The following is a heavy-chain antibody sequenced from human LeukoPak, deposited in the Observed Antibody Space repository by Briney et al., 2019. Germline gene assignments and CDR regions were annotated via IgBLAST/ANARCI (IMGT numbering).Heavy chain of an antibody. V-gene: IGHV4-38-2*02. CDR3: ARGNYYYDSSGYYPPFDY. CDR2: IYTSGST. CDR1: GYSIGSGYY. D-gene: IGHD3-22*01. J-gene: IGHJ4*02. Sequence: SETLSLTCTVSGYSIGSGYYWGWIRQAPGKGLEWIGRIYTSGSTNYNPSLKSRVTMSVDTSKNQFSLKLSSVTAADTAVYYCARGNYYYDSSGYYPPFDYWGQGTLVTVSS.